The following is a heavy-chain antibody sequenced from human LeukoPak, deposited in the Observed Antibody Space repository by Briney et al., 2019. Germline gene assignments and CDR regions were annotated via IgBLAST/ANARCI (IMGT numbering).Heavy chain of an antibody. J-gene: IGHJ4*02. CDR2: FSASAGST. V-gene: IGHV3-23*01. CDR1: GFTFSTYS. D-gene: IGHD1-1*01. Sequence: GGSLTLPCAASGFTFSTYSVMWPRQAPGKALVWVSAFSASAGSTHYADSVKGRFTISRDNSKNTLYLQMDSLRSEDTAVYYCAKGTQTFDYWGQGTLVTVSS. CDR3: AKGTQTFDY.